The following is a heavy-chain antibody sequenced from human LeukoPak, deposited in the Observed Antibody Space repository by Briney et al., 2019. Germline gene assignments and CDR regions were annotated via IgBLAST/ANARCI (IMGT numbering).Heavy chain of an antibody. CDR3: ARGVVIITYYYMDV. CDR1: GGTFSSYA. J-gene: IGHJ6*03. V-gene: IGHV1-69*13. D-gene: IGHD3-3*01. Sequence: SVKVSCKASGGTFSSYAISWVRQAPGQGLEWMGGIIPIFGTANYAQKFQGRVTITADESTSTAYMELSSLRSEGTAVYYCARGVVIITYYYMDVWGKGTTVTVSS. CDR2: IIPIFGTA.